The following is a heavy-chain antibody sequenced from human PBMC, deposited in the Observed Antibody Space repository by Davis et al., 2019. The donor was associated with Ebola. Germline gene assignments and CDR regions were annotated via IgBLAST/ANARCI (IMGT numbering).Heavy chain of an antibody. CDR1: GGSISSSSYY. V-gene: IGHV4-39*02. Sequence: MPSETLSLTCTVSGGSISSSSYYWTWIRQPPGKGLEWIGEINHSGSTNYNPSLTSRVTISVDTSKNHFSLKLSSMTAADTAVYYCARGSSHNYGVFAYWGQGTLVTVSS. CDR3: ARGSSHNYGVFAY. D-gene: IGHD5-18*01. CDR2: INHSGST. J-gene: IGHJ4*02.